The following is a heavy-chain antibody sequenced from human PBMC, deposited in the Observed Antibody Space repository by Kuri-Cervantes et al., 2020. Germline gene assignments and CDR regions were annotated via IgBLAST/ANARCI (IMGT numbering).Heavy chain of an antibody. V-gene: IGHV2-70*17. J-gene: IGHJ4*02. CDR2: IDWDDDK. CDR1: GFSLSTSGMC. Sequence: SGPTLVKPTQTLTLTCTFSGFSLSTSGMCVSWIRQPPGKALEWLARIDWDDDKFYSTSLKTRLTISKDTSKNQVVLTMTNMDPVDTATYYCARDYCDSSGFPPFDYWGQGTLVTVSS. CDR3: ARDYCDSSGFPPFDY. D-gene: IGHD3-22*01.